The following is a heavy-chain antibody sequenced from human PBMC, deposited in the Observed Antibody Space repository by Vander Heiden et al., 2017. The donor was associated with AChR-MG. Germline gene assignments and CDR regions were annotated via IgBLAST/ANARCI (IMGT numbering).Heavy chain of an antibody. D-gene: IGHD5-12*01. CDR2: ISWNSGSI. CDR1: GFTFDDYA. CDR3: AKDHRDGYPRALYYFDY. J-gene: IGHJ4*02. V-gene: IGHV3-9*01. Sequence: EVQLVESGGGLVQPGRSLRLSCAAPGFTFDDYAMHWVRQAPGKGLEWVSGISWNSGSIGYADSVKGRFTISRDNAKNSLYLQMNSLRAEDTALYYCAKDHRDGYPRALYYFDYWGQGTLVTVSS.